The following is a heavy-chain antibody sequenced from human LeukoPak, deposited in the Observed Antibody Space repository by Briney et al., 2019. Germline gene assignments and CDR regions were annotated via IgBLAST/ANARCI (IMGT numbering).Heavy chain of an antibody. Sequence: PSETLSLTCAVYGGSFSGYYWSWIRQPAGKGLEWIGRIYTSGSTNYNPSLKSRVTISVDTSKNQFSLKLSSVTAADTAVYYCARGGFIAAALAYYYYYYMDVWGKGTTVTVSS. D-gene: IGHD6-13*01. CDR2: IYTSGST. J-gene: IGHJ6*03. CDR1: GGSFSGYY. V-gene: IGHV4-59*10. CDR3: ARGGFIAAALAYYYYYYMDV.